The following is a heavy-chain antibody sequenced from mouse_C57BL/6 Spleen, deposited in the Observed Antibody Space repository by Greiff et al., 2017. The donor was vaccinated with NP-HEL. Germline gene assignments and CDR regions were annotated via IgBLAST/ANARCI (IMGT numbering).Heavy chain of an antibody. CDR2: IYPGDGDT. V-gene: IGHV1-80*01. CDR1: GYAFSSYW. CDR3: AREEAYYYGSSYVDY. J-gene: IGHJ2*01. D-gene: IGHD1-1*01. Sequence: VQRVESGAELVKPGASVKISCKASGYAFSSYWMNWVKQRPGKGLEWIGQIYPGDGDTNYNGKFKGKATLTADKSSSTAYMQLSSLTSEDSAVYFWAREEAYYYGSSYVDYWGQGTTLTVSS.